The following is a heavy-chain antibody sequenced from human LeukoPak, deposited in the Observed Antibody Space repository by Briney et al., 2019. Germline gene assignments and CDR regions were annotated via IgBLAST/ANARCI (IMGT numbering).Heavy chain of an antibody. CDR3: ARTYYYDSSGYHSDY. CDR2: IYYSGST. V-gene: IGHV4-59*01. Sequence: PSETLSLTCTVSGGSISSYYWSWIRQPPGKGLEWIGYIYYSGSTNYNPSLKSRVTISVDTSKNQFSLKLSSVTAADTAVYYCARTYYYDSSGYHSDYWGQGTLVTVSS. CDR1: GGSISSYY. J-gene: IGHJ4*02. D-gene: IGHD3-22*01.